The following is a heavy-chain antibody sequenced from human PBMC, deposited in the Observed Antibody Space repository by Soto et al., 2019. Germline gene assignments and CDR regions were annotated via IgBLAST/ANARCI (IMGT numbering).Heavy chain of an antibody. CDR3: ARYHYGYSSGWYYFDY. CDR2: IYYSGST. D-gene: IGHD6-19*01. Sequence: SETLSLTCTVSGGSISSYYWSWIRQPPGKGLEWIGYIYYSGSTNYNPSLKSRVTISVDTSKNQFSLKLSSVTAADTAVYYCARYHYGYSSGWYYFDYWVQGTLVTVSS. V-gene: IGHV4-59*01. J-gene: IGHJ4*02. CDR1: GGSISSYY.